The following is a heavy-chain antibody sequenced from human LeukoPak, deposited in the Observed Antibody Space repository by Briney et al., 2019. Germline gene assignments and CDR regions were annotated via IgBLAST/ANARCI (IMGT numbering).Heavy chain of an antibody. CDR2: IYPSGST. J-gene: IGHJ4*02. D-gene: IGHD3-22*01. Sequence: SETLSLTCAVSGYSISSGYYWGWIRQPPGKGLEWIGSIYPSGSTYYNPSLKSRVTISVDTSKNQFSLKLSSVTAADTAVYYCARTDYYDSSGGLPGYFDYWGQGTLVTVSS. V-gene: IGHV4-38-2*01. CDR1: GYSISSGYY. CDR3: ARTDYYDSSGGLPGYFDY.